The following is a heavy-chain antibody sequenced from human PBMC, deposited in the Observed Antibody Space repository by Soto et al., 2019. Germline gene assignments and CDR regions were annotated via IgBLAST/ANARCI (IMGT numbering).Heavy chain of an antibody. V-gene: IGHV3-23*01. CDR1: GITFRTRA. Sequence: QPGGSLRLSCVASGITFRTRAMNWVRQAPGEGLEWVSVITDSGGDSKYADSVRGRFTISRDNSKNTLYLQMNSLRADDSAVYYCASGSSDSYPGSRIFDFWGRGTLVTVSS. D-gene: IGHD3-10*01. CDR2: ITDSGGDS. J-gene: IGHJ4*02. CDR3: ASGSSDSYPGSRIFDF.